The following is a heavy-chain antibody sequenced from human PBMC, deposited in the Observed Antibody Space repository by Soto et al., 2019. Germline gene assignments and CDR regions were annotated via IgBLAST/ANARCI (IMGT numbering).Heavy chain of an antibody. Sequence: QVQLQESGPGLVKPSETLSLTCTVSGGSISSYYWSWIRQPPGKGLEWIGYIYYSGSTNYNPSLKSRVTISVDTSKNQFSLKLSSVTAADTAVYYCARPSAAAGPPAYYYGMDVWGQGTTVTVSS. J-gene: IGHJ6*02. CDR1: GGSISSYY. D-gene: IGHD6-13*01. V-gene: IGHV4-59*01. CDR2: IYYSGST. CDR3: ARPSAAAGPPAYYYGMDV.